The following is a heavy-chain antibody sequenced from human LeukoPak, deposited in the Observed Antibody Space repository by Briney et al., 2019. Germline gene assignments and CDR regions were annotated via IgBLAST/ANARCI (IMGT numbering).Heavy chain of an antibody. J-gene: IGHJ4*02. D-gene: IGHD3-3*01. CDR3: QSRFLEWLLDY. V-gene: IGHV4-39*01. CDR1: GGSISSNNYF. Sequence: SETLSLTCTVSGGSISSNNYFWGWIRQPPGKGLEWIGSIYDNGSTYYNPSLKSRVTISVDTSKNQFSLKLNSVTAADTAMYYCQSRFLEWLLDYWGQGTLVTVSS. CDR2: IYDNGST.